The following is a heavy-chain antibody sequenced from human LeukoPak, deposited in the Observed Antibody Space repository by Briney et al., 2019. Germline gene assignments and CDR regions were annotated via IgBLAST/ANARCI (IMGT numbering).Heavy chain of an antibody. J-gene: IGHJ4*02. Sequence: GGSLRLSCAASGFKFDDYAMHWVRQAPGKGLEWVSGISWQSKTIDYADSVKGRFTISRDNAKNSLYLQMNSLRAEDTAVYYCARDTKDYWGQGTLVTVSS. CDR3: ARDTKDY. V-gene: IGHV3-9*01. CDR2: ISWQSKTI. CDR1: GFKFDDYA.